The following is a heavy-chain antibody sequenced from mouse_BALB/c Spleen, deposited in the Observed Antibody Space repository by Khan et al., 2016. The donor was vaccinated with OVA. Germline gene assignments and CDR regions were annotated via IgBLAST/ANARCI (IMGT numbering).Heavy chain of an antibody. CDR1: GYTFTSYT. CDR2: INPSNDYT. D-gene: IGHD2-14*01. V-gene: IGHV1-4*01. J-gene: IGHJ3*01. Sequence: VELVESGAELARPGASVKMSCKASGYTFTSYTIHWIKKRPGQGLEWIRYINPSNDYTNYNQKFKDKATLTTDKSSTTAYLRLSSLTSDDSAVYNCVRDGAYHRNDGWFAYWGQGTLVTVSA. CDR3: VRDGAYHRNDGWFAY.